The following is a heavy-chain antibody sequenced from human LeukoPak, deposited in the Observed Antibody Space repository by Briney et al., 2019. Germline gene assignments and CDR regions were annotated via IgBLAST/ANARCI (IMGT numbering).Heavy chain of an antibody. CDR3: ARLRGSGSPIYLDY. J-gene: IGHJ4*02. V-gene: IGHV1-8*01. CDR1: GYTFTNYD. Sequence: GASVKVSCKSSGYTFTNYDINWVRQAAGQGLEWMGWMNPNSGNTGYAQKFQGRVTMTRNTSISTAYMEPSSLRSEDTAVYYCARLRGSGSPIYLDYWGQGTLVTVSS. D-gene: IGHD3-10*01. CDR2: MNPNSGNT.